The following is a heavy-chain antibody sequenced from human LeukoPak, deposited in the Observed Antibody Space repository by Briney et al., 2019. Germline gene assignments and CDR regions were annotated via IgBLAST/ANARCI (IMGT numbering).Heavy chain of an antibody. CDR1: GGSISSYY. CDR2: ICTSGST. CDR3: ARSVYGDYYYYYMDV. V-gene: IGHV4-4*09. D-gene: IGHD4-17*01. Sequence: SETLSLTCTVSGGSISSYYWSWIRQPPGKGLEWIGYICTSGSTNYNPSLKSRVTISVDTSKNQFSLKLSSVTAADTAVYYCARSVYGDYYYYYMDVWGKGTTVTVSS. J-gene: IGHJ6*03.